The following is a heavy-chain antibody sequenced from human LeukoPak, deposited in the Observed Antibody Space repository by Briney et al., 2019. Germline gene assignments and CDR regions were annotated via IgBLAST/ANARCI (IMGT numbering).Heavy chain of an antibody. J-gene: IGHJ1*01. CDR3: ARGYSSWNP. D-gene: IGHD6-13*01. V-gene: IGHV4-59*01. CDR1: GVSISIYY. Sequence: SETLSLTCTVSGVSISIYYWSWLRQPPGKGLEWIGYIYYSGSTNYNPSLKSRVTISVDTSKNQFSLKLSSVTAADTAVYYCARGYSSWNPWGQGTLVTVSS. CDR2: IYYSGST.